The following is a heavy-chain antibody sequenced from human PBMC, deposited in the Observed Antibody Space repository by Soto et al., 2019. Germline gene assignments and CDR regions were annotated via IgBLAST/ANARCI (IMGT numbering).Heavy chain of an antibody. CDR1: GFTFSSYW. V-gene: IGHV3-74*01. CDR3: ARGSPTMIVVVMRYFQH. J-gene: IGHJ1*01. Sequence: EVQLVESGGGLVQPGGSLRLSCAASGFTFSSYWMHWVRQAPGKGLVWVSRINSDGSSTSYADSVKGRFTISRDNAKKTLYLQMNRLRAEDTAVYYCARGSPTMIVVVMRYFQHWGQGTLVTVSS. CDR2: INSDGSST. D-gene: IGHD3-22*01.